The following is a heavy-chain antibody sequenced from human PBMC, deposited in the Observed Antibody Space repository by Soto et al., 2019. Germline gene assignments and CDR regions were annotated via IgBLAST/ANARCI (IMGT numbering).Heavy chain of an antibody. Sequence: SETLSLTCTVSGGSISSYYWSWIRQPAGKGLEWIGRIYTSGSTNYNPSLKSRVTMSVDTSKNQFSLKLSSVTAADTAVYYCARDRYSGYEYYFDYWGQGTLVTVSS. D-gene: IGHD5-12*01. CDR2: IYTSGST. J-gene: IGHJ4*02. CDR3: ARDRYSGYEYYFDY. CDR1: GGSISSYY. V-gene: IGHV4-4*07.